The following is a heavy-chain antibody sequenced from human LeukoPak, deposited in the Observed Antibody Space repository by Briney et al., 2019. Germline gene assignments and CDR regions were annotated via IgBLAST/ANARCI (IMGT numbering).Heavy chain of an antibody. Sequence: ASVKVSCKASGYTFTGYHMHWVRQAPGQGLEWMGWINPNSGGTNYAQKFQGRVTMTRDTSISTAYMELSRLRSDDTAVYYCARGLRPNSSGWYTRDYWGQGTLVTVSS. D-gene: IGHD6-19*01. CDR2: INPNSGGT. J-gene: IGHJ4*02. V-gene: IGHV1-2*02. CDR1: GYTFTGYH. CDR3: ARGLRPNSSGWYTRDY.